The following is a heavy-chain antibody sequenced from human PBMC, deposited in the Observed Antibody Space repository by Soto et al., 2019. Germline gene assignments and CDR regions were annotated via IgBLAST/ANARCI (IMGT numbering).Heavy chain of an antibody. J-gene: IGHJ4*02. D-gene: IGHD3-10*01. V-gene: IGHV3-23*01. CDR1: AFTFSSYA. CDR2: ISGSGGST. CDR3: AKDELLWFGELLYPNY. Sequence: EVQLLESGGGLVQPGGSLRLSCAASAFTFSSYAMSWVRQAPGKGLEWVSAISGSGGSTYYADSVKGRFTISRDNSKNTLYLQMNSLRAEDTAVYYCAKDELLWFGELLYPNYWGQGTLVTVSS.